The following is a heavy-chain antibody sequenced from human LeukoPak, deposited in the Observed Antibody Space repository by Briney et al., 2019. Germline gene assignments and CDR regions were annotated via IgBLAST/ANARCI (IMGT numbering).Heavy chain of an antibody. CDR2: ISSSGSTI. D-gene: IGHD3-3*01. J-gene: IGHJ4*02. V-gene: IGHV3-11*01. Sequence: GGSLRLSCAASGFTFSDYYMSWIRQASGKGLEWVSYISSSGSTIYYADSVKGRFTISRDNAKNSLYLQMNSLRAEDTAVYYCAREFPGYDFWSGYYDGPRLDYWGQGTLVTVSS. CDR1: GFTFSDYY. CDR3: AREFPGYDFWSGYYDGPRLDY.